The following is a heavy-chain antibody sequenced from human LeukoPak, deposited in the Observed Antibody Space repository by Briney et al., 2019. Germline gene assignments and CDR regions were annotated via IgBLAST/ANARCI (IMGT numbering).Heavy chain of an antibody. CDR2: IIPIFDTA. CDR1: GGTFSSYA. V-gene: IGHV1-69*01. D-gene: IGHD3-10*01. CDR3: ARSFWPSMVFDY. Sequence: GSSVKVSRKASGGTFSSYAISWVRQAPGQGLEWMGGIIPIFDTANYAQKFQGRVTITADESTSTAYMELSSLRSEDTAVYYCARSFWPSMVFDYWGQGTLVTVSS. J-gene: IGHJ4*02.